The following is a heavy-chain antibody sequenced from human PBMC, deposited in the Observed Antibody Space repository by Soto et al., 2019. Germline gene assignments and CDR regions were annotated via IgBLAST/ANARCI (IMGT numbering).Heavy chain of an antibody. CDR1: GFPFSSYA. V-gene: IGHV3-23*01. CDR3: AKDLRYYDILTGPGDY. Sequence: GGSLRLSCAASGFPFSSYAMSWVRQAPGKGLEWVSAISGSGGSTYYADSVKGRFTISRDNSKNTLYLQMNSLRAEDTAVYYCAKDLRYYDILTGPGDYWGQGTLVTVSS. CDR2: ISGSGGST. J-gene: IGHJ4*02. D-gene: IGHD3-9*01.